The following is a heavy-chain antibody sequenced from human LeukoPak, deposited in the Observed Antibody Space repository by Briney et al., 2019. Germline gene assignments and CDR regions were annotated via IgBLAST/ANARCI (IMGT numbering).Heavy chain of an antibody. J-gene: IGHJ6*03. CDR3: ARGFPRFLVAGIDYSNYSYNYYYMDV. D-gene: IGHD4-11*01. V-gene: IGHV1-8*03. CDR2: MNPNSGNT. Sequence: GASVKVSCKASGYTFTSYDINWVRQATGQGLEWMGWMNPNSGNTGYAQKFQGRVTITRNTSISTAYMELSSLRSEDTAVYYCARGFPRFLVAGIDYSNYSYNYYYMDVWGKGTTVTVSS. CDR1: GYTFTSYD.